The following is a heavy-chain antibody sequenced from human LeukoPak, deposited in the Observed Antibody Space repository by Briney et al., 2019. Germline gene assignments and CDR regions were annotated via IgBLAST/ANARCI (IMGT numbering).Heavy chain of an antibody. V-gene: IGHV1-2*02. J-gene: IGHJ4*02. CDR1: GYTFTGYY. CDR2: INPNSGGT. CDR3: AKPYCSSTSCYVGIFDY. Sequence: ASVKVSCKASGYTFTGYYMHWVRQAPGQGLEWMGWINPNSGGTNYAQKFQGRVTMTRDTSISTAYMELSRLRSDDTAVYYCAKPYCSSTSCYVGIFDYWGQGTLVTVSS. D-gene: IGHD2-2*01.